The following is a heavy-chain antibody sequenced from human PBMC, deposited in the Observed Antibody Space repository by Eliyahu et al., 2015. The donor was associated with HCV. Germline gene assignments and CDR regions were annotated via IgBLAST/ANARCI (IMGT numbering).Heavy chain of an antibody. D-gene: IGHD1-7*01. J-gene: IGHJ6*02. V-gene: IGHV4-4*02. Sequence: QVKLQQSGPGLVKPSGTLFLTCRVSGVPNLYFNCXSWVRQSPGKGLEWIGEIYYTGKTNYNPSLQGRVTISTDKSNNQISLELTSVTAADTAVYYCGREGTSIYGVDVWGQGTTVTVS. CDR2: IYYTGKT. CDR1: GVPNLYFNC. CDR3: GREGTSIYGVDV.